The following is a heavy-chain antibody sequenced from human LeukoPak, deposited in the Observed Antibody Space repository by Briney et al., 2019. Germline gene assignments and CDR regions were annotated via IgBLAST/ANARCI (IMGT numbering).Heavy chain of an antibody. Sequence: SETLSLTCAVSGGSISSSNWWSWVRQPPGKGLEWIGEIYHSGSTNYNPSLKSRVTISVDKSKNQFSLKLSSVTAADTAVYYCATLPREYSSGWPTTYFDYWGQGTPVTVSS. CDR2: IYHSGST. D-gene: IGHD6-19*01. CDR3: ATLPREYSSGWPTTYFDY. CDR1: GGSISSSNW. V-gene: IGHV4-4*02. J-gene: IGHJ4*02.